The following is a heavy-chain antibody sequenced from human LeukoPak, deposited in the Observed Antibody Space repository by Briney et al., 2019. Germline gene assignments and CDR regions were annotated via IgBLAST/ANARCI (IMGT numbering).Heavy chain of an antibody. D-gene: IGHD2-2*01. J-gene: IGHJ6*03. Sequence: SETLSLTCAVSGGSISSGTYSWSWIRQPPGKGLEWIGYIYHSGSTYYNPSLKSRVTISVDTSKNQFSLKLSSVTAADTAVYYCARHRTYCSSTSCYYYYYYMDVWGKGTTVTVSS. CDR3: ARHRTYCSSTSCYYYYYYMDV. CDR2: IYHSGST. V-gene: IGHV4-30-2*01. CDR1: GGSISSGTYS.